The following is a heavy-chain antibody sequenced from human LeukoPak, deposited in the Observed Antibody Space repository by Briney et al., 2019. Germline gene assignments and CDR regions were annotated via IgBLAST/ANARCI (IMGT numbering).Heavy chain of an antibody. Sequence: SVKVSCKSSGGTFSSYAISWVRQAPGQGLEWMGGIIPIFGTANYAQKFQGRVTITADESTSTAYMELSSLRSEDTAVYYCARAGSVAYDILTGYSVPYYYYYYMDVWGKGTTVTISS. CDR2: IIPIFGTA. J-gene: IGHJ6*03. CDR3: ARAGSVAYDILTGYSVPYYYYYYMDV. CDR1: GGTFSSYA. V-gene: IGHV1-69*13. D-gene: IGHD3-9*01.